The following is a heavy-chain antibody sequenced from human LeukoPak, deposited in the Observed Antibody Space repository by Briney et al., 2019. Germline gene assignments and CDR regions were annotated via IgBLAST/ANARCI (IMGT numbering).Heavy chain of an antibody. Sequence: GGSLRLSCAASGFTFSRYAMNWARQAPGKGLDWVSVVCGSSGSTYYADSVKGRFTISRDNSKNTLYLQMNSLRAEDTAVYYCAKEPIVGATTRHWFDPWGQGTLVTVSS. CDR2: VCGSSGST. J-gene: IGHJ5*02. CDR3: AKEPIVGATTRHWFDP. D-gene: IGHD1-26*01. V-gene: IGHV3-23*01. CDR1: GFTFSRYA.